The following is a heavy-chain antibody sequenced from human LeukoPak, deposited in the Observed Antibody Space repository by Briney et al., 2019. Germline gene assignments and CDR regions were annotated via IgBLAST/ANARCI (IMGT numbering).Heavy chain of an antibody. V-gene: IGHV3-21*01. D-gene: IGHD6-6*01. CDR3: VRDYNSLRPLDY. CDR1: GFTFSLYT. CDR2: ISGTSTYI. Sequence: GGSLRLSCAASGFTFSLYTMNWVRQAPGKGLEWVSSISGTSTYIYYADSMKGRFTISRDNAKNTLYLEMNSLRAEDTAVYYCVRDYNSLRPLDYWGQGNLVTVSS. J-gene: IGHJ4*02.